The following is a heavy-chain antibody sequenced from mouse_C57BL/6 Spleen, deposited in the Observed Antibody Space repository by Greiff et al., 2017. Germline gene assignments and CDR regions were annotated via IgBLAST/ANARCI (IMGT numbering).Heavy chain of an antibody. J-gene: IGHJ2*01. Sequence: QVQLQQPGAELVKPGASVKLSCKASGYTFTSYWMHWVKQRPGQGLEWIGMIHPNNGCTNYNEKFKSKATLTVDKSSSTAYMQLSSLTSEDSAVYYCARAPTGDFDYWGQGTTLTVSS. D-gene: IGHD4-1*02. V-gene: IGHV1-64*01. CDR2: IHPNNGCT. CDR3: ARAPTGDFDY. CDR1: GYTFTSYW.